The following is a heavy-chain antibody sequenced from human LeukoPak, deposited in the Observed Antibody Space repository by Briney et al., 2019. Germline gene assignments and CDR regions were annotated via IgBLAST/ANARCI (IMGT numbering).Heavy chain of an antibody. V-gene: IGHV1-69*02. D-gene: IGHD4-17*01. CDR1: GYTFTGYY. CDR3: ARSNYGDYILRIDY. CDR2: IIPILGIA. J-gene: IGHJ4*02. Sequence: SVKVSCKASGYTFTGYYMHWVRQAPGQGLEWMGRIIPILGIANYAQKFQGRVTITADKSTSTAYMELSSLRSEDTAVYYCARSNYGDYILRIDYWGQGTLVTVSS.